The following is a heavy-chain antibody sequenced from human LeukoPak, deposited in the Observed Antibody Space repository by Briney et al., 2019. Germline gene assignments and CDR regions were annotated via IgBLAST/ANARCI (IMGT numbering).Heavy chain of an antibody. CDR3: ARHGLRLREGVADY. CDR2: IDPSDSYT. CDR1: GFSFTSYW. V-gene: IGHV5-10-1*01. Sequence: GESLKISCMGSGFSFTSYWVGWVRQMPGKGLEWMGRIDPSDSYTNYSPSFQGHVTISADKSISTAYLQWSSLKASDTAMYYCARHGLRLREGVADYWGQGTLVTVSS. J-gene: IGHJ4*02. D-gene: IGHD5-12*01.